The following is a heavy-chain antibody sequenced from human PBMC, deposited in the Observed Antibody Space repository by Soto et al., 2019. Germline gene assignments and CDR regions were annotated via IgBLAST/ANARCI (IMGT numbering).Heavy chain of an antibody. CDR3: ARVRVGSRSLKMATMSIDY. CDR2: IYHSGST. J-gene: IGHJ4*02. CDR1: GGSISSSNW. D-gene: IGHD5-12*01. V-gene: IGHV4-4*02. Sequence: QVQLQESGPGLVKPSGTLSLTCAVSGGSISSSNWWSWVRQPPGKGLEWIGEIYHSGSTNYNPSLKSRVTISVDKSKNPFSLKLSSVTAADTAVYYCARVRVGSRSLKMATMSIDYWGQGTLVTVSS.